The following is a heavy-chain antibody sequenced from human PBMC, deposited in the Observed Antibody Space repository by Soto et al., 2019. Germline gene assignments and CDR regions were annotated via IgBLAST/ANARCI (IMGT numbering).Heavy chain of an antibody. D-gene: IGHD3-22*01. CDR2: IYYSGST. Sequence: SETLSVTSTVSGGSIRSSGGYWGWIRQPPGKGLEWIGSIYYSGSTYYNPSLKSRVTISVDTSKNQFSLKLSSVTAADTAVYYCMLGSGWKDFDYWGLGTLVTVSS. CDR1: GGSIRSSGGY. J-gene: IGHJ4*02. CDR3: MLGSGWKDFDY. V-gene: IGHV4-39*01.